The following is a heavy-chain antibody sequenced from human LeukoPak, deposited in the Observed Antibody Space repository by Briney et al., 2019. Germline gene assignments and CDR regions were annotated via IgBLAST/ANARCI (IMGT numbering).Heavy chain of an antibody. J-gene: IGHJ4*02. V-gene: IGHV3-66*02. Sequence: GGSLRLSCAASEFSVGSNYMTWVRQAPGKGLEWVSLIYSGGSTYYADSVKGRFTISRDNSKNTLYLQLNSLRAEDTAVYYCVKDQREAYSSGWSRDFDYWGQGTLVTVSS. CDR2: IYSGGST. CDR1: EFSVGSNY. D-gene: IGHD6-19*01. CDR3: VKDQREAYSSGWSRDFDY.